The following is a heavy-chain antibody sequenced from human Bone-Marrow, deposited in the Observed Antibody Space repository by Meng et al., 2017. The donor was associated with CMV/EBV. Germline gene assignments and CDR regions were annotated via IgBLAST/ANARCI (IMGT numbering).Heavy chain of an antibody. D-gene: IGHD3-9*01. CDR1: FRDYY. Sequence: FRDYYWGWIRQPPGKGLEWIGEINHGGSTNYNPSLKSRVTMSGDTSKNQFSLNLTSMTAADTAVYYCARGRRGRRYYDVLTGYNWFDPWGQGTLVTVSS. CDR3: ARGRRGRRYYDVLTGYNWFDP. CDR2: INHGGST. J-gene: IGHJ5*02. V-gene: IGHV4-34*01.